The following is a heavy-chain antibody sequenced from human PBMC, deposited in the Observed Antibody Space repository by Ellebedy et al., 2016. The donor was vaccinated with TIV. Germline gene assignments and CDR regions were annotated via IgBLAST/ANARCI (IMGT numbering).Heavy chain of an antibody. D-gene: IGHD5-12*01. V-gene: IGHV3-30*18. CDR3: AKGLGAYDLGGDY. Sequence: GESLKISCAASEFTFSSYGMHWVRQAPGKGLEWVAVISYDGSNKYYADSVKGRFTISRDNSKNTLYLQMTSLRVEDTAVYYCAKGLGAYDLGGDYWGQGTLVTVSS. J-gene: IGHJ4*02. CDR2: ISYDGSNK. CDR1: EFTFSSYG.